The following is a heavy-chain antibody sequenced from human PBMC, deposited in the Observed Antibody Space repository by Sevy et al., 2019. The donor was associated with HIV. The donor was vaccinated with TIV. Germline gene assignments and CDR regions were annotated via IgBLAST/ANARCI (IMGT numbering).Heavy chain of an antibody. CDR1: GYTFTTYP. CDR3: ARDSDGSGHYYSDYFDY. J-gene: IGHJ4*02. V-gene: IGHV1-18*01. CDR2: INTYSGET. D-gene: IGHD3-22*01. Sequence: ASVKVSCKASGYTFTTYPIGWVRQAPGQGLEWMGWINTYSGETRDAQKFQGRATMTTETSTITAYLELRSLGSDDTAVYYCARDSDGSGHYYSDYFDYWGQGTLVTVSS.